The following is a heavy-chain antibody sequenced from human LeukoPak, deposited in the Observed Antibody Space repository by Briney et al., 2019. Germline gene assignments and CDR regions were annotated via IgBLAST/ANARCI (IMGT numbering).Heavy chain of an antibody. Sequence: GGSLRLSCAASGFTFSSYGMHWVRQAPGKGLEWVAFIRYDGSNKYYADSVKGRFTISRDNSKNTLYLQMNSLRTEATAVYYCAKDPGSSWYAGHWFDPWGQGTLVTVSS. CDR2: IRYDGSNK. J-gene: IGHJ5*02. CDR1: GFTFSSYG. D-gene: IGHD6-13*01. CDR3: AKDPGSSWYAGHWFDP. V-gene: IGHV3-30*02.